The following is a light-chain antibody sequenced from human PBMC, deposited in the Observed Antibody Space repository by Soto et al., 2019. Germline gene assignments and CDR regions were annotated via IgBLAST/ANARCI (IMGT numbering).Light chain of an antibody. V-gene: IGKV1-5*01. CDR1: QTISDS. Sequence: DIQMTQSPSALSASVGDRVTITCRASQTISDSLAWYQQKPGKAPDLLISDVSSLERGVASRFSGSGSGTEFTLTISSMQPDDFATYYCQQLRSYPSTFGGGTKVDIK. J-gene: IGKJ4*01. CDR2: DVS. CDR3: QQLRSYPST.